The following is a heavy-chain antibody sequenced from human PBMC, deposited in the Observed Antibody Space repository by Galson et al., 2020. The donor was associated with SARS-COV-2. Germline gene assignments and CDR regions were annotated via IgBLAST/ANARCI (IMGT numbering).Heavy chain of an antibody. Sequence: SGPTLVKPTQTLTLTCTFSGFSLSTSGVCVSWIRQPPGKALEWLALIDWADDKYYSTSLKTRLTISKDTSKNQVVLTMTNMDPVDTATYYCARTRVEMATMGDYYYYGIDVWGQGTTVTVSS. V-gene: IGHV2-70*01. J-gene: IGHJ6*02. CDR2: IDWADDK. CDR1: GFSLSTSGVC. D-gene: IGHD5-12*01. CDR3: ARTRVEMATMGDYYYYGIDV.